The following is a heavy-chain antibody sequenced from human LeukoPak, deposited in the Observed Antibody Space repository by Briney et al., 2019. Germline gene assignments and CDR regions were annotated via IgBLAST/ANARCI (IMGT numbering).Heavy chain of an antibody. CDR1: GFTFSSYS. V-gene: IGHV3-72*01. J-gene: IGHJ6*03. CDR3: AREWWERGPYYYYYYMDV. Sequence: PGGSLRPSCAASGFTFSSYSMNWVRQAPGKGLEWVGRTRNKANSYTTEYAASVKGRFTISRDDSKNSLYPQMNSLKTEDTAVYYCAREWWERGPYYYYYYMDVWGKGTTVTVSS. D-gene: IGHD2-15*01. CDR2: TRNKANSYTT.